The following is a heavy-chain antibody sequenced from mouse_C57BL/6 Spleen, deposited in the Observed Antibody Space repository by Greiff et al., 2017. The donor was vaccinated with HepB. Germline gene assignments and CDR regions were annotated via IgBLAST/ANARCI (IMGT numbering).Heavy chain of an antibody. V-gene: IGHV1-82*01. Sequence: VQLQQSGPELVKPGASVKISCKASGYAFSSSWMNWVKQRPGKGLEWIGRIYPGDGDTNYNGKFKGKATLTADKSSSTAYMQLSSLTSEDSAVYFGARSRFGYYVSWFAYWGQGTLVTVSA. J-gene: IGHJ3*01. CDR3: ARSRFGYYVSWFAY. D-gene: IGHD1-1*01. CDR2: IYPGDGDT. CDR1: GYAFSSSW.